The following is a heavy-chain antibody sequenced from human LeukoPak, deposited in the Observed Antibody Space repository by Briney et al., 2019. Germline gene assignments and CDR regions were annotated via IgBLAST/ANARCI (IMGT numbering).Heavy chain of an antibody. V-gene: IGHV5-51*01. J-gene: IGHJ5*02. Sequence: GESLMISCKGSGYSINNYWIGWVRQMPGKGREWMGIIYPADSDIRYSPSFQGQVTISADKSISTAYLQWSSLKASDTAMYYCARQEYCSGGSCYTWFDPWGQGTLVIVSS. CDR3: ARQEYCSGGSCYTWFDP. CDR2: IYPADSDI. D-gene: IGHD2-15*01. CDR1: GYSINNYW.